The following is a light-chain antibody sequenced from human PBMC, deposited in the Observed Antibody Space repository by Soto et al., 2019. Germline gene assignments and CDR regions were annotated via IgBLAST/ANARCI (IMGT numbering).Light chain of an antibody. J-gene: IGKJ4*01. CDR3: LQFDSLPIT. CDR1: QDIRNH. Sequence: DIQMTQSPSSLSASVGDRVIITCQASQDIRNHLNWYQQKPGKAPKLLIYDASNLETGVPPRFSGGGSGTEFSVTISTLQSEDIATYYCLQFDSLPITFGGGTKVDIK. CDR2: DAS. V-gene: IGKV1-33*01.